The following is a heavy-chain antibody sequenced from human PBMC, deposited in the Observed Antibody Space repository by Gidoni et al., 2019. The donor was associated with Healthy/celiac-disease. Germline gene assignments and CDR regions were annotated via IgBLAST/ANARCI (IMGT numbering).Heavy chain of an antibody. CDR2: ISYDGSNK. J-gene: IGHJ1*01. CDR1: GFPFSRSG. Sequence: QVQLVESGGGVVQPGRSLRLPCPASGFPFSRSGLPWVRPAPGKGLEWVAVISYDGSNKYYADSVKGRFTISRDNSKNTLYLQMNSLRAEDTAVYYCAKDYYDSSGYSHGTEYFQHWGQGTLVTVSS. D-gene: IGHD3-22*01. V-gene: IGHV3-30*18. CDR3: AKDYYDSSGYSHGTEYFQH.